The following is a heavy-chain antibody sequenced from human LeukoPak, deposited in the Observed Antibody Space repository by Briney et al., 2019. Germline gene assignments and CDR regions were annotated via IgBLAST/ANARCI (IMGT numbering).Heavy chain of an antibody. CDR1: GGSISSSSYY. Sequence: SETLSLTCTVSGGSISSSSYYWGWIRQPPGKGLEWIGSIYYSGSTYYNPSLKSRVTISVDTSKNQFSLKLSSVTAADTAVYYCARALYSSSWYGYFQHWGQGTLVTVSS. V-gene: IGHV4-39*07. CDR2: IYYSGST. D-gene: IGHD6-13*01. J-gene: IGHJ1*01. CDR3: ARALYSSSWYGYFQH.